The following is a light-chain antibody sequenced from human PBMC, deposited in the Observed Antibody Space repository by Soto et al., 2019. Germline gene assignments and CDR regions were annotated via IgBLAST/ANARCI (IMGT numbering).Light chain of an antibody. CDR1: SSDIGIYNL. J-gene: IGLJ3*02. Sequence: QSALTQPASVSGSPGQSITISCTGTSSDIGIYNLVSWYQQHPGKAPKLIIYEATKRPSGVSNRFSGSKSGNTVSLTVSGLQAEDEADYYCCLSASSNTFMFGGGTKVTVL. CDR2: EAT. V-gene: IGLV2-23*02. CDR3: CLSASSNTFM.